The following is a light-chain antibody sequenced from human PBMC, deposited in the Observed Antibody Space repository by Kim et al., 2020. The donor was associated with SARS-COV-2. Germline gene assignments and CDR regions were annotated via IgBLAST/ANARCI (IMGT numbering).Light chain of an antibody. J-gene: IGKJ2*01. Sequence: EIVLTQSPATLSVSPGERATLSCRASQCVSSNLAWYQQKPGQAPRLLIYGASTRATGIPARFSGSGSGTEFTLTISSLQSEDFAVYYCKQYNNWRGTFGQGTKLEI. V-gene: IGKV3-15*01. CDR2: GAS. CDR1: QCVSSN. CDR3: KQYNNWRGT.